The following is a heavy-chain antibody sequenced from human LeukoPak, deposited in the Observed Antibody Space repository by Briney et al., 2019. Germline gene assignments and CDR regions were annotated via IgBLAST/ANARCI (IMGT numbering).Heavy chain of an antibody. CDR3: ATSCHYDSGGYFYYFDY. V-gene: IGHV1-69*13. D-gene: IGHD3-22*01. J-gene: IGHJ4*02. CDR2: IIPIFGRT. CDR1: GDTFINYA. Sequence: ASVKVSCKASGDTFINYAVSWVRQAPGQGLEWMGGIIPIFGRTNYTQKFQGRVTITADDSMTTAYMELSSLRSEDTAMYYCATSCHYDSGGYFYYFDYWGQGALVTVSS.